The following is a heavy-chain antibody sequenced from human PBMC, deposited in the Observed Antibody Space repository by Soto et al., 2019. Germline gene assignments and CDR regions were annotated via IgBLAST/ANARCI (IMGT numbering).Heavy chain of an antibody. Sequence: RGESLKISCKGSGYSFTSYWISWVRQMPGKGLEWMGRIDPSDSYTNYSPSFQGHVTISADKSISTAYLQWSSLKASDTAMYYCARHSRDYYGSGSRSHRMDVWGQGTTVTVSS. CDR1: GYSFTSYW. J-gene: IGHJ6*02. CDR3: ARHSRDYYGSGSRSHRMDV. D-gene: IGHD3-10*01. V-gene: IGHV5-10-1*01. CDR2: IDPSDSYT.